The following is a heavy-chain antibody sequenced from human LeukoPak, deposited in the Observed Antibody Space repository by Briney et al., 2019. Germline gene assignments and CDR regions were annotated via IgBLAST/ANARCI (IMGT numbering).Heavy chain of an antibody. D-gene: IGHD2-2*01. J-gene: IGHJ5*02. CDR1: GGSLSSYY. Sequence: SETLSLTCTVSGGSLSSYYWSWIRQPAGEGLEWIGRIYTSGSTNYNPSLKSRVTMSVDTSKNQFSLKLSSVTAADTAVYYCARDWLVVPAAMYPHTVGYWFDPWGQGTLVTVSS. V-gene: IGHV4-4*07. CDR2: IYTSGST. CDR3: ARDWLVVPAAMYPHTVGYWFDP.